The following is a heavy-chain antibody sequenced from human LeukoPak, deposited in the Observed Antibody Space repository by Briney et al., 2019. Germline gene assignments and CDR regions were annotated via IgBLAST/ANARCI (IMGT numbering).Heavy chain of an antibody. D-gene: IGHD6-13*01. Sequence: GGSLRLSCAASGFTVSSNYMSWVRQAPGKGLDWVSVVYSGGSTYYADSVKGRFTISRDNSKNTLYLQMNSLRAEDTAVYYCASRGSSWYYGYWGQGTLVTVSS. V-gene: IGHV3-53*01. CDR2: VYSGGST. J-gene: IGHJ4*02. CDR1: GFTVSSNY. CDR3: ASRGSSWYYGY.